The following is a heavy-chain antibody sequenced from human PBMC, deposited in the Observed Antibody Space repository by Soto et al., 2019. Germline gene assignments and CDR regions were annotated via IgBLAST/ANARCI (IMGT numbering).Heavy chain of an antibody. CDR1: GGSISSGGYY. V-gene: IGHV4-31*03. J-gene: IGHJ6*02. CDR3: ASTYSGTLRFLEWSPYYYYGMDV. D-gene: IGHD3-3*01. CDR2: IYYSGST. Sequence: SETLSLTCTVSGGSISSGGYYWSWIRQHPGKGLEWIGYIYYSGSTYYNPSLKSRVTISVDTSKNQFSLKLSSVTAADTAVYYCASTYSGTLRFLEWSPYYYYGMDVWGQGTTVTVS.